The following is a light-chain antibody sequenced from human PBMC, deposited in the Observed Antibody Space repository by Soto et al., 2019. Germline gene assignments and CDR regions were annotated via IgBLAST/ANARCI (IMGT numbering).Light chain of an antibody. CDR3: QSYDSSNHEVV. CDR2: EDN. J-gene: IGLJ2*01. V-gene: IGLV6-57*02. Sequence: KFMLTQPHSVSESPGQTVTISCTGSSGSIASNYVQWYKQRPGSAPTTVIYEDNQRPSGVPDRFSGSIDSSYNSASLTISGLKTEDEADYYCQSYDSSNHEVVFGGGTKLTVL. CDR1: SGSIASNY.